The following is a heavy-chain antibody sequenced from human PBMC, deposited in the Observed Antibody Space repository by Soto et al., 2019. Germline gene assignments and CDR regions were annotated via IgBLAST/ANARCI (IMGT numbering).Heavy chain of an antibody. Sequence: QVQLVQSGAEVKKPGSSVKVSCKASGGTFSNYAITWVRQAPGQGLEWMGGIIPFFVTANYAQKFQGRVTITADESTSTAYMELSSLTSEETAVYFCARETAAVTTAMGGGYYAGMDVWGQGTTVTVSS. J-gene: IGHJ6*02. CDR1: GGTFSNYA. CDR2: IIPFFVTA. D-gene: IGHD2-21*02. CDR3: ARETAAVTTAMGGGYYAGMDV. V-gene: IGHV1-69*12.